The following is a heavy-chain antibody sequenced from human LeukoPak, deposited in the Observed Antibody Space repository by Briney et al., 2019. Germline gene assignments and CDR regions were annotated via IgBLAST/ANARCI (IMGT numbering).Heavy chain of an antibody. V-gene: IGHV3-21*01. CDR3: ARALLQPAAAGYRNWFDP. Sequence: PGGSLRLSCAASGFTFSSYSMNWVRQAPGKGLEWVSSISSSSSYIYYADSVKGRFTISRDNARNSLYLQMNSLRAEDTAIYYCARALLQPAAAGYRNWFDPWGQGTLVTVSS. CDR1: GFTFSSYS. D-gene: IGHD6-13*01. J-gene: IGHJ5*02. CDR2: ISSSSSYI.